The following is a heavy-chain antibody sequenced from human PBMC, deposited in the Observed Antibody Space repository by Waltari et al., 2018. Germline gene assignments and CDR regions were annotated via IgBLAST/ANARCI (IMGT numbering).Heavy chain of an antibody. J-gene: IGHJ4*02. D-gene: IGHD3-16*01. CDR2: INPNTGDT. CDR3: ARREHFGDSLDY. CDR1: GYTFTGYY. V-gene: IGHV1-2*06. Sequence: QVQLVQSGAEVKKPGASVRVPCKASGYTFTGYYIHWVRLAPGQGLEWMGRINPNTGDTKFAQNFRVRVTMTRDTSISTAYMELSGLRSDDTAMYFCARREHFGDSLDYWGQGTLVAVSS.